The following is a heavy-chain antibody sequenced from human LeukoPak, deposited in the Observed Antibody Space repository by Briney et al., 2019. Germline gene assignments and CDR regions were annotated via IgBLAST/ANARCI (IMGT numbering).Heavy chain of an antibody. CDR2: IYHSGST. J-gene: IGHJ4*02. CDR3: AREIVGATEGY. Sequence: SETLSLTCTVSGYSISSGYYWGWIRQPPGKGLEWIGSIYHSGSTYYNPSLKSRVTISVGTSKNQFSLKLSSVTAADTAVYYCAREIVGATEGYWGQGTLVTVSS. V-gene: IGHV4-38-2*02. CDR1: GYSISSGYY. D-gene: IGHD1-26*01.